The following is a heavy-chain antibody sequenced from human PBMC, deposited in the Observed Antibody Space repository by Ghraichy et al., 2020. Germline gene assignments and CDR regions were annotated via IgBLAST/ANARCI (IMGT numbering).Heavy chain of an antibody. J-gene: IGHJ3*02. CDR2: IWYDGSNK. V-gene: IGHV3-33*01. Sequence: GVSLRLSCAASGFTFSSYGMHWVRQAPGKGLEWVAVIWYDGSNKYYADSVKGRFTISRDNSKNTLYLQMNSLRAEDTAVYYCARGPHYYDSSGYASGAFDIWGQGTIVTVSS. CDR3: ARGPHYYDSSGYASGAFDI. D-gene: IGHD3-22*01. CDR1: GFTFSSYG.